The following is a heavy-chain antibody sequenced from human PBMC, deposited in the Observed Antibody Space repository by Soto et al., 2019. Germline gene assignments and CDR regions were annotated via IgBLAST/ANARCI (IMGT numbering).Heavy chain of an antibody. V-gene: IGHV3-23*01. Sequence: EVQLLESGGGLVQSGGSLRLSCAASGFTFSNYVMTWVRQAPGKGLEWVSGIRDGGDTTYYADSVKGRFTISRDNSKNTLYLKMNSLRAEDMAIYYCEKHYRYRIASSGQYVDWFDHWGQGTLVTVSS. CDR3: EKHYRYRIASSGQYVDWFDH. D-gene: IGHD1-26*01. CDR1: GFTFSNYV. J-gene: IGHJ5*02. CDR2: IRDGGDTT.